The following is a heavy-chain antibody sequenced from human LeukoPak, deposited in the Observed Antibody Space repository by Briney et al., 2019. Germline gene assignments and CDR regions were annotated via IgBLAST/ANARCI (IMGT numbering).Heavy chain of an antibody. D-gene: IGHD5-24*01. J-gene: IGHJ4*02. CDR3: ARTEERRDGYNGLDC. CDR1: GGSFSGYY. CDR2: INHSGSN. Sequence: SETLSLACAVYGGSFSGYYWSWIRHPPGKGLEWIGEINHSGSNNYNPSLRSRVTISVDTSKNQFSLKLSSVTAADTAGYYCARTEERRDGYNGLDCWGQGTLVTVSS. V-gene: IGHV4-34*01.